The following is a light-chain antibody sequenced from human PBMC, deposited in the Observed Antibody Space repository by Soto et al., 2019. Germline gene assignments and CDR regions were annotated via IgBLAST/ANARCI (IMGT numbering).Light chain of an antibody. CDR1: QRASNN. Sequence: ILMTQSPATLSVSPGERATLSCRARQRASNNLARYQQKPGQAPRLLSYDASTRATGIPARFSGSGSGTEFTLTISGLQSEDFAVYYCQQYNYWPPWTFGQGTKVEIK. J-gene: IGKJ1*01. CDR3: QQYNYWPPWT. CDR2: DAS. V-gene: IGKV3-15*01.